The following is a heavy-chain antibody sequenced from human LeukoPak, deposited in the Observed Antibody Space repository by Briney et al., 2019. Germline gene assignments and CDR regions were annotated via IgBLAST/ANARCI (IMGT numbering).Heavy chain of an antibody. CDR3: ARTVSSASLFFDY. Sequence: PSETLSLTCTVSGGSISSGGYYWSWIRQHPGKGLELTGYINYIGSTYYNPSLKSRITISVDTSKNQFSLYLSSVTAADTAVYYCARTVSSASLFFDYWGQGTLVTVSS. V-gene: IGHV4-31*03. J-gene: IGHJ4*02. CDR2: INYIGST. D-gene: IGHD6-25*01. CDR1: GGSISSGGYY.